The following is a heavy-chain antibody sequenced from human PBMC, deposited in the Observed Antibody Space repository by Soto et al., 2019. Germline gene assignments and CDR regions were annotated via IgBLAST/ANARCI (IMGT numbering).Heavy chain of an antibody. CDR1: GYNFNNYW. J-gene: IGHJ4*02. CDR3: ARRGSYRVLDY. CDR2: IDPSDSDT. V-gene: IGHV5-51*01. D-gene: IGHD1-26*01. Sequence: GESLKISCKGSGYNFNNYWIGWVRQMPGKGLEWMGIIDPSDSDTRYSPSFQGQVTISADKSISTAYLQWSSLKASDTAMYYCARRGSYRVLDYWGQGTLVTVSS.